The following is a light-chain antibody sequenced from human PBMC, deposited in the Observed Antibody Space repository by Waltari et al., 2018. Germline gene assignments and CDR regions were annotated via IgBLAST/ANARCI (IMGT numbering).Light chain of an antibody. V-gene: IGLV3-9*01. CDR3: QVWDSSTVV. CDR2: RDR. Sequence: SYELTQPPSVSVALGQTARLSCGGNNIGNNNVHWYQQKPGWAPVLVLYRDRNRPSSIPERFSGSNSGNMAALTISRAQAGDEADFYCQVWDSSTVVFGGGTKLTVL. J-gene: IGLJ2*01. CDR1: NIGNNN.